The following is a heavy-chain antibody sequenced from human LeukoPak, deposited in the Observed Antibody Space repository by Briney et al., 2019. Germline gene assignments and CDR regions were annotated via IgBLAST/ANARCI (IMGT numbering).Heavy chain of an antibody. D-gene: IGHD5-12*01. Sequence: SETLSLTCAVYGGSFSGYYWSWIRQPPGKGLEWIGEINHSGSTNYNPSLKSRVTISVDTSKNQFSLKLSSVTAADTAVYYCATPYDSGEGFDYWGQGTLVTVSS. CDR2: INHSGST. V-gene: IGHV4-34*01. J-gene: IGHJ4*02. CDR3: ATPYDSGEGFDY. CDR1: GGSFSGYY.